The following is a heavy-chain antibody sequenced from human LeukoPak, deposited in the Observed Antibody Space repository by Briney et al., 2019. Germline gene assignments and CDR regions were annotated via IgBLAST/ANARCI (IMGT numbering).Heavy chain of an antibody. V-gene: IGHV1-18*01. Sequence: ASVKVSCKASGYTFTSYGISWVRQAPGQGLEWMGWISAYNGNTNYAQKFQGRVTMTRDTSISTAYMELSRLTCDDTAVYYCARQYGSGSYSWFDPWGQGTLVTVSS. D-gene: IGHD3-10*01. CDR2: ISAYNGNT. CDR3: ARQYGSGSYSWFDP. J-gene: IGHJ5*02. CDR1: GYTFTSYG.